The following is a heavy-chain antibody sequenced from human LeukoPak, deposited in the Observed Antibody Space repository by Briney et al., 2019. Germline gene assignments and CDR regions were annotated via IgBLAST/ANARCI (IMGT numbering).Heavy chain of an antibody. V-gene: IGHV3-30*04. Sequence: GRSLRLSCAASGFNFNSYSMHWVRQAPGKGLEWLTVISYDGSGDYYADSVKGRFTISRDNSENTLYLQMNSLGAEDTAVYYCARDFRGYFDYWGQGTLVTVSS. CDR2: ISYDGSGD. J-gene: IGHJ4*02. CDR1: GFNFNSYS. CDR3: ARDFRGYFDY. D-gene: IGHD3-10*01.